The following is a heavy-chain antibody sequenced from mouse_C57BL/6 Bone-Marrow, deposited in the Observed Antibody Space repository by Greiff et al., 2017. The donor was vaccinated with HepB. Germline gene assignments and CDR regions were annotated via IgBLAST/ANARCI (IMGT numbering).Heavy chain of an antibody. J-gene: IGHJ4*01. CDR3: TYDYDRGYYAMDY. CDR1: GFTFSNYW. CDR2: IRLKSDNYAT. Sequence: EVKLMESGGGLVQPGGSMKLSCVASGFTFSNYWMNWVRQSPEKGLEWVAQIRLKSDNYATHYAESVKGRFTISRDDSKSSVYLQMNNLRAEDTGIYYCTYDYDRGYYAMDYWGQGTSVTVSS. V-gene: IGHV6-3*01. D-gene: IGHD2-4*01.